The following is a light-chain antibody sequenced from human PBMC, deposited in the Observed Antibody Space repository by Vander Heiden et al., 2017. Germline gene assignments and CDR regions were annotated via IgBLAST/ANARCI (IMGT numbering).Light chain of an antibody. Sequence: HSVLTQSPSVSGAPGQRGHTSWTGSRCNIGAGYDVHWYQQLPGPAPKLLIYGNSNRPSGVPDRFSGSRSGTSASLAITGLQAEDEADYYCQSYDSSLSGVVFGGGTKLTVL. V-gene: IGLV1-40*01. CDR1: RCNIGAGYD. CDR2: GNS. J-gene: IGLJ2*01. CDR3: QSYDSSLSGVV.